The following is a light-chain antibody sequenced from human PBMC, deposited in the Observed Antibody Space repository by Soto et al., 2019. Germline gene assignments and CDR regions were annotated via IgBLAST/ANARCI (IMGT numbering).Light chain of an antibody. CDR2: AAS. Sequence: IQMPPSTSSLSASVLSILPITCLASQGIRKDLGWYQVKPGKAPKLLIYAASTLQSGVPSRFSGSASGTDFTLTISSLQPEDFATYYCLQYYDYPWTCGQGTKGNIK. V-gene: IGKV1-6*01. CDR1: QGIRKD. J-gene: IGKJ1*01. CDR3: LQYYDYPWT.